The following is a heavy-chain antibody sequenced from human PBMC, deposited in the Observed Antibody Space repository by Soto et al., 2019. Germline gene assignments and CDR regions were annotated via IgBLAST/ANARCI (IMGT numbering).Heavy chain of an antibody. CDR3: ARHAVPAATDYYSYMDV. CDR1: GYSFTSYW. D-gene: IGHD2-2*01. V-gene: IGHV5-51*01. Sequence: GESLKISCKGSGYSFTSYWIGWVRQMPGKGLEWMGIIYPGDSDTRYSPSFQGQVTISADKSISTAYLQWSSLKASDTAMYYCARHAVPAATDYYSYMDVWGKGTTVTVSS. J-gene: IGHJ6*03. CDR2: IYPGDSDT.